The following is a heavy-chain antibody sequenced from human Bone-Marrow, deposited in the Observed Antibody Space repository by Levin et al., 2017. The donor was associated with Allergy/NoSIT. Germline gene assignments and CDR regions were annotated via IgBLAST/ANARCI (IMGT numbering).Heavy chain of an antibody. CDR3: ASNSAGEHGY. CDR2: ISHDGHIQ. V-gene: IGHV3-30*03. D-gene: IGHD1/OR15-1a*01. CDR1: GFTFSSFN. Sequence: GGSLRLSCAASGFTFSSFNMNWVCQPPGKGLEWVAIISHDGHIQYYADSVKGRFTISRDNSKNTLHLQMNSLRAEDTAVYYCASNSAGEHGYWGQGTLVTVSS. J-gene: IGHJ4*02.